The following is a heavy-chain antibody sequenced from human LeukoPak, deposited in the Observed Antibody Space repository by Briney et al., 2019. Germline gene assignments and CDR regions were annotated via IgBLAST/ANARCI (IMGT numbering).Heavy chain of an antibody. V-gene: IGHV3-53*01. Sequence: GGSLRLSCAASGFTVSSNYMSWVRQAPGKGLEWVSVIYSGGSTYYADSMKGRFTISRDNSKNTLYLQMNSLRAEDTAVYYCARDYYDSSGYYDYWGQGTLVTVSS. CDR3: ARDYYDSSGYYDY. D-gene: IGHD3-22*01. CDR1: GFTVSSNY. CDR2: IYSGGST. J-gene: IGHJ4*02.